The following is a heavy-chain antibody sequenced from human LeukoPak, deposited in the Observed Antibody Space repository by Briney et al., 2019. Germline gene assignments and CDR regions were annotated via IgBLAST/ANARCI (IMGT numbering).Heavy chain of an antibody. Sequence: SETLSLTCTVTGGSISSYYWSWIRQPPGKGLECIGYIYYSGSTNYNPSLKGRVTISVDTSKNQFSLRLSSVTAADTAVYYCASYSSGYYNYWGQGTLVTVSS. V-gene: IGHV4-59*08. CDR1: GGSISSYY. D-gene: IGHD6-19*01. CDR3: ASYSSGYYNY. J-gene: IGHJ4*02. CDR2: IYYSGST.